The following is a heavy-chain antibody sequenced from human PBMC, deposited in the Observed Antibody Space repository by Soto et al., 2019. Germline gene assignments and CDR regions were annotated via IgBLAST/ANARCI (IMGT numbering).Heavy chain of an antibody. CDR1: GGSFSGYY. D-gene: IGHD2-21*02. CDR3: ARGLPHVGGTAPRSFDY. Sequence: SETLSLTCAVYGGSFSGYYWSWIRQPPGKGLEWIGEINHSGSTNYNPSLKSRVTISVDTSKDQFSLKLSSVTAADTAVYYCARGLPHVGGTAPRSFDYWGQGTLVTVS. J-gene: IGHJ4*02. CDR2: INHSGST. V-gene: IGHV4-34*01.